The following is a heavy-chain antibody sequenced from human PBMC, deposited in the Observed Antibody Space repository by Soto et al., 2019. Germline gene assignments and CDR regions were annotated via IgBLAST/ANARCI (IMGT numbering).Heavy chain of an antibody. V-gene: IGHV3-21*01. CDR1: GFTFSSYG. CDR2: ISSSGNYI. D-gene: IGHD5-18*01. Sequence: GGSLRLSCAASGFTFSSYGMNWVRQAPGKGLEWVSSISSSGNYIYYADSVKGRFTISRDNAKNSLYLQMNSLRAEDTAVYYCARANVDTSVVNEYYFDYWGQGTLVTVSS. CDR3: ARANVDTSVVNEYYFDY. J-gene: IGHJ4*02.